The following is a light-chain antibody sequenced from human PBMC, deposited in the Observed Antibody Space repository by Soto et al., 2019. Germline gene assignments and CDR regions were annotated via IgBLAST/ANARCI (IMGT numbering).Light chain of an antibody. CDR2: SNN. J-gene: IGLJ2*01. CDR1: KSNIESNT. CDR3: AAWDDSLNGHVV. Sequence: QPVLTQPPSASGTPGQRVTISCSGSKSNIESNTVNWYQQLPGTAPKLLIYSNNQRPSGVPDRFSGSKSGTSASLAISGLQSDDEADYYCAAWDDSLNGHVVFGGGTKVTVL. V-gene: IGLV1-44*01.